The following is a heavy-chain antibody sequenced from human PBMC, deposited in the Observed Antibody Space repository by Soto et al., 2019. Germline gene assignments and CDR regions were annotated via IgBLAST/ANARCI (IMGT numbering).Heavy chain of an antibody. D-gene: IGHD3-22*01. CDR1: GFTFSDYY. CDR3: AREFPLDSNSLIWFDH. CDR2: ISSSSSYT. V-gene: IGHV3-11*06. Sequence: GGSLRLSCAASGFTFSDYYMSWIRQAPGKGLEWVSYISSSSSYTNYADSVKGRFTISRDNAKNSLYLQMNSLRAEDTAVYYGAREFPLDSNSLIWFDHWGQGTLVTVSS. J-gene: IGHJ5*02.